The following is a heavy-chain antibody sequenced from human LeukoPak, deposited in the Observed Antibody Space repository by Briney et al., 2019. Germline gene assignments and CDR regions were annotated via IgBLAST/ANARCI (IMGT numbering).Heavy chain of an antibody. D-gene: IGHD6-13*01. Sequence: PGGSLRLSCVVSGFTFSSYWMHWVRQAPGKGLVWVSRINSDGSTTTYADSVKGRFTISRDNAKNTLYLQMNSLRAEDTAVYYCHSIAAAGTGYRGQGILVTVSS. CDR1: GFTFSSYW. V-gene: IGHV3-74*01. J-gene: IGHJ4*02. CDR2: INSDGSTT. CDR3: HSIAAAGTGY.